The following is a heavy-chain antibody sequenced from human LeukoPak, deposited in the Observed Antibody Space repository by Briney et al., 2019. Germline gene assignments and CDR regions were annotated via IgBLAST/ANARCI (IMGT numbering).Heavy chain of an antibody. J-gene: IGHJ4*02. V-gene: IGHV5-51*01. Sequence: GESLKISCQGSGYSFTNYWIGWVRQMPGKGLEWMGFIFPGDSDTRYSPSFQGQVTISADKSITTAYLQWSSLKASDTAMYYCARLQSGSYYRTVLDYWGQGTLVTVSS. CDR3: ARLQSGSYYRTVLDY. CDR1: GYSFTNYW. CDR2: IFPGDSDT. D-gene: IGHD3-10*01.